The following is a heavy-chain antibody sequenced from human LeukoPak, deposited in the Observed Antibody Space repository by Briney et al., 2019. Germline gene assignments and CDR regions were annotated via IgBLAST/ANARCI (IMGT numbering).Heavy chain of an antibody. CDR1: GGTFSSYA. D-gene: IGHD3-16*01. J-gene: IGHJ6*03. V-gene: IGHV1-69*13. Sequence: GASVKVSRKASGGTFSSYAISWVRQAPGQGLEWMGGIIPIFGTANYAQKFQGRVTTTADESTSTAYMELSSLRSEDTAVYYCARSMSFRLPPYYYYYMDVWGKGTTVTISS. CDR3: ARSMSFRLPPYYYYYMDV. CDR2: IIPIFGTA.